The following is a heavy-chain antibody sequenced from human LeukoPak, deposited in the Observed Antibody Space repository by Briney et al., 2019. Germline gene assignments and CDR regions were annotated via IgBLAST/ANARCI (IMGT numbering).Heavy chain of an antibody. CDR2: INSDGINT. Sequence: PGGSLRLSCAASGFTFSNYWMHWVRQAPGKGLVWVSRINSDGINTSYADSVKGRFTISRDNAKNSLYLQMNSLRAEDTAVYYCARKYRHYYYMDVWGKGTTVTVSS. D-gene: IGHD2-2*02. CDR1: GFTFSNYW. J-gene: IGHJ6*03. V-gene: IGHV3-74*01. CDR3: ARKYRHYYYMDV.